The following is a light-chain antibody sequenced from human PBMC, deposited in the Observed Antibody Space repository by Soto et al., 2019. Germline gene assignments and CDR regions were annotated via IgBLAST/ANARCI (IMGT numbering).Light chain of an antibody. CDR1: QRVSNTY. CDR3: QHYSSSPVT. V-gene: IGKV3-20*01. CDR2: GVS. J-gene: IGKJ4*01. Sequence: EIVLAHYPGTLSLSPGEIATLSCRSIQRVSNTYLAWYQQKPGQAPRLLIYGVSSRATGIPDRFSGSGSGTDFTLTISRLEPEDFEVYYCQHYSSSPVTFGGGTKVDIK.